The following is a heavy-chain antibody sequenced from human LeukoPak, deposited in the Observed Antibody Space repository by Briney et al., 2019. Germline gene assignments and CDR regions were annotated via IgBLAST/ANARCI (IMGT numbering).Heavy chain of an antibody. CDR3: ARDPGATDAFDI. D-gene: IGHD1-26*01. Sequence: GASVKVSCKASGGTFSSYAISWVRQAPGQGLEWMGGIIPIFVTANYAQKFQGRVTITADESTSTAYMELSSLRSEDTAVYYCARDPGATDAFDIWGQGTMVTVSS. CDR2: IIPIFVTA. CDR1: GGTFSSYA. V-gene: IGHV1-69*13. J-gene: IGHJ3*02.